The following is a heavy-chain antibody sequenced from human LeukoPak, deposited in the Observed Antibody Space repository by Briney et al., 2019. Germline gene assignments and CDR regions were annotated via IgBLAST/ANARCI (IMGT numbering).Heavy chain of an antibody. V-gene: IGHV4-4*07. D-gene: IGHD2-2*01. CDR1: GGSISSYY. CDR3: ARYLPAATNDAFDI. J-gene: IGHJ3*02. Sequence: PSETLSLTCTVSGGSISSYYWSWIRQPAGKGLEWIGRIYTSGSTSYNPSLKSRVTMSVDTSKNQFSLKLSSVTAADTAVYYCARYLPAATNDAFDIWGQGTMVTVSS. CDR2: IYTSGST.